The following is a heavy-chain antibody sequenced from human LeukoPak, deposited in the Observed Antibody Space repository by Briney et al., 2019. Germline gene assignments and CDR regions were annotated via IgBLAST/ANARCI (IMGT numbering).Heavy chain of an antibody. V-gene: IGHV1-69*01. CDR3: ALLLPGDYDFWSGYGYDY. CDR2: IIPIFGTA. D-gene: IGHD3-3*01. Sequence: SVKVSCKASGGTFSSYAISWVRQAPGQGLEWMGGIIPIFGTANYAQKFQGRVTITADESTSTAYMELSSLRSEDTAVYYCALLLPGDYDFWSGYGYDYWGQGTLVTVSS. CDR1: GGTFSSYA. J-gene: IGHJ4*02.